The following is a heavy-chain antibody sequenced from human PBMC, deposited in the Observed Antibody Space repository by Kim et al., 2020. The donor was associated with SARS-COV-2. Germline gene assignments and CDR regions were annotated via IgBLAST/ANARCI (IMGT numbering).Heavy chain of an antibody. CDR2: ISYDGSNK. J-gene: IGHJ5*02. D-gene: IGHD4-17*01. V-gene: IGHV3-30*18. Sequence: GGSLRLSCAASGFTFSSYGMHWVRQAPGKGLEWVAVISYDGSNKYYADSVKGRFTISRDNSKNTLYLQMNSLRAEDTAVYYCAKDYAGRFDPWGQGTLVTVSS. CDR1: GFTFSSYG. CDR3: AKDYAGRFDP.